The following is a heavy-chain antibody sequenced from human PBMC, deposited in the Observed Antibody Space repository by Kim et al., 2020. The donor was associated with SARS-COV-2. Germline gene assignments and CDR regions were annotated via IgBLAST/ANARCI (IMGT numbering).Heavy chain of an antibody. J-gene: IGHJ6*02. CDR2: IWYDGSNK. Sequence: GGSLRLSCAASGFTFSSYGMHWVRQAPGKGLEWVAVIWYDGSNKYYADSVKGRFTISRDNSKNTLYLQMNSLRAEDTAVYYCARGKVAAAGHYYYYYGMDVWGQGTTVTVSS. V-gene: IGHV3-33*01. D-gene: IGHD6-13*01. CDR1: GFTFSSYG. CDR3: ARGKVAAAGHYYYYYGMDV.